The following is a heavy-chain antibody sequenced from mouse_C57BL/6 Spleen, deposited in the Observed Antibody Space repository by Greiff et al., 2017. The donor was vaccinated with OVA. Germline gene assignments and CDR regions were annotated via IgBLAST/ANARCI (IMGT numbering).Heavy chain of an antibody. D-gene: IGHD2-1*01. Sequence: QVQLQQPWAELVKPGASVKMSCKASGYTFTSYWITWVKQRPGQGLEWIGDIYPGSGSTNYNEKFKSKATLTVDTSSSTAYMQLSSLTSEDSAVYYCARNYYGNPWFAYWGQGTLVTVSA. CDR3: ARNYYGNPWFAY. V-gene: IGHV1-55*01. J-gene: IGHJ3*01. CDR2: IYPGSGST. CDR1: GYTFTSYW.